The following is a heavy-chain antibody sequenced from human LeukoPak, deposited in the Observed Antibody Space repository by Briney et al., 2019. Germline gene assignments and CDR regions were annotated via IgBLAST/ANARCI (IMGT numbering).Heavy chain of an antibody. V-gene: IGHV3-9*01. Sequence: PGGSLRLSCAASGFTFDDYAMHWVRQAPGKGLEWVSGISWNSGSIGYADSVKGRFTISRDNAKNSLYLQMNSLRAEDTALYHCAKDIEGDTAMDAFDIWGQGTMVTVSS. D-gene: IGHD5-18*01. CDR2: ISWNSGSI. J-gene: IGHJ3*02. CDR3: AKDIEGDTAMDAFDI. CDR1: GFTFDDYA.